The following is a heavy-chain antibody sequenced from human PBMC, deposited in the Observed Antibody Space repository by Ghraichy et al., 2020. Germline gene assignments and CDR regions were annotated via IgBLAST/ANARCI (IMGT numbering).Heavy chain of an antibody. CDR3: ARRRYYGVQSDWYFDL. J-gene: IGHJ2*01. Sequence: QTLSLTCAVYGGSFSGYLWGWVRQPPGKGLEWLAEISHGGTTNYNPSLKSRVTISLDTSKSQFSLKLTSVTGADTAVYYCARRRYYGVQSDWYFDLWGRGTLVTVSS. CDR1: GGSFSGYL. D-gene: IGHD2/OR15-2a*01. V-gene: IGHV4-34*01. CDR2: ISHGGTT.